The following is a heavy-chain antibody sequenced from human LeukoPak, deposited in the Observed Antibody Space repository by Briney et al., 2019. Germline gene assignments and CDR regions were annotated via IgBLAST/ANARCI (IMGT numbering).Heavy chain of an antibody. Sequence: GGSLRLSCAASGFTFSSYAMSWIRQAPGKGLEWVSVISGSGGNTYYADSVKGRFTISRDNSKNTLYLQMNSLRAEDTAVYYCAKDPVVVVAVVLDYWGQGTLVTVSS. D-gene: IGHD2-15*01. J-gene: IGHJ4*02. CDR1: GFTFSSYA. CDR2: ISGSGGNT. CDR3: AKDPVVVVAVVLDY. V-gene: IGHV3-23*01.